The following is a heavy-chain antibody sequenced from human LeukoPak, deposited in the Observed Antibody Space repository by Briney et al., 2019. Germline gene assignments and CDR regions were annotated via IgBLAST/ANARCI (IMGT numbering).Heavy chain of an antibody. CDR3: ASTGAYYGDYVNY. V-gene: IGHV4-39*01. J-gene: IGHJ4*02. Sequence: QSSETLSLTCTVSGGSISSSSYYWGWLRQPPGKGLEWIGSIYYSGSTYYNPSLKSRVTISVDTSKNQFSLKLSSVTAADTAVYYCASTGAYYGDYVNYWGQGTLVTVSS. D-gene: IGHD4-17*01. CDR1: GGSISSSSYY. CDR2: IYYSGST.